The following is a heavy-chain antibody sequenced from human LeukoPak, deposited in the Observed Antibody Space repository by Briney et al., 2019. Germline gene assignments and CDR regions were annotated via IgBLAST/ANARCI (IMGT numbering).Heavy chain of an antibody. J-gene: IGHJ5*02. CDR3: VKDGRTSSPS. V-gene: IGHV3-23*01. CDR1: GFTFSNYA. Sequence: PGGSLRLSCAASGFTFSNYAMSWVRQAPGKGPEGVSGINNNGGSTFYADSVKGRFTISRDNSKNTLFLQMNCPRADDTAVYYCVKDGRTSSPSWGQGNLVTVSS. CDR2: INNNGGST. D-gene: IGHD2-15*01.